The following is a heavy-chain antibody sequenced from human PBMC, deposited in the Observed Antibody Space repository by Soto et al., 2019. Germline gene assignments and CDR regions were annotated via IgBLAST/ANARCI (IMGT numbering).Heavy chain of an antibody. CDR3: ARAGRYCSSTSCFHWRKYYYYGMDV. CDR2: INHSGST. CDR1: GGSFSGYY. V-gene: IGHV4-34*01. Sequence: PSETLSLTCAVYGGSFSGYYWSWIRQPPGKGLEWIGEINHSGSTNYNPSLKSRATISVDTSKNQFSLKLSSVTAADTAVYYCARAGRYCSSTSCFHWRKYYYYGMDVWGQGTTVT. J-gene: IGHJ6*02. D-gene: IGHD2-2*01.